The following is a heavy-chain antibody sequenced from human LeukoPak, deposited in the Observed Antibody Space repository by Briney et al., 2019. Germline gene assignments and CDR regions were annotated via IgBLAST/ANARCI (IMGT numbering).Heavy chain of an antibody. D-gene: IGHD3-10*01. CDR1: GYTFTGYY. V-gene: IGHV1-2*02. J-gene: IGHJ6*03. Sequence: ASVKVSCKASGYTFTGYYMHWVRQAPGQGLEWMGWINPNSGGTNYAQKFQGRVTMTRDTSTSTVYMELSSLRSEDTAVYYCARGGPYGFGELLATKKYYYYMDVWGKGTTVTISS. CDR2: INPNSGGT. CDR3: ARGGPYGFGELLATKKYYYYMDV.